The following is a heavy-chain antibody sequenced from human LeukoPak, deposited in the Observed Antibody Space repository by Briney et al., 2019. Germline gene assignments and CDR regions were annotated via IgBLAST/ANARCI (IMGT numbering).Heavy chain of an antibody. D-gene: IGHD4-17*01. CDR3: TSRLAGAGGDHAPDI. J-gene: IGHJ3*02. CDR1: GYKFTSYW. CDR2: IYPSDSDT. V-gene: IGHV5-51*01. Sequence: GESLKISCKGSGYKFTSYWIGWVRQMPGKGLEWMGIIYPSDSDTRYSPSFQGQVTISADRSITTAYLQWNSLKASDTAMYYCTSRLAGAGGDHAPDIWGQGTMITVSS.